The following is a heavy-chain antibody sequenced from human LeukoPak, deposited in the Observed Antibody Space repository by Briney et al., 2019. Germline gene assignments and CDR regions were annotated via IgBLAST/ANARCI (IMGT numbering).Heavy chain of an antibody. J-gene: IGHJ4*02. Sequence: GASLKISCKGSGYSFTSYWIGWVRQMPGKGLEWMGIIYPGDSETRYSPSFQGQVTISADKSISTAYLQWTSLKASDTAMYYCARVVFYDFWSGYYFDYWGQGTLVTVSS. V-gene: IGHV5-51*01. D-gene: IGHD3-3*01. CDR3: ARVVFYDFWSGYYFDY. CDR2: IYPGDSET. CDR1: GYSFTSYW.